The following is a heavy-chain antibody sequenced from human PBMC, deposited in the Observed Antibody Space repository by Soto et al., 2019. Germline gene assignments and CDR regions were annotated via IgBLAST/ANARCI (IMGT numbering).Heavy chain of an antibody. CDR1: GYTFPGNY. CDR2: IIPIFGTA. Sequence: SVKVSCKASGYTFPGNYMHWVRQAPGQGLEWMGGIIPIFGTANYAQKFQGRVTITADESTSTAYMELSSLRSEDTAVYYCARVRGNPRATRPYYFDYWGQGTLVTVSS. CDR3: ARVRGNPRATRPYYFDY. J-gene: IGHJ4*02. D-gene: IGHD3-10*01. V-gene: IGHV1-69*13.